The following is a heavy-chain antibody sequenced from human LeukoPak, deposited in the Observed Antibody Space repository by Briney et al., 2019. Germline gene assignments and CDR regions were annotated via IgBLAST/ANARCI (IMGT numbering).Heavy chain of an antibody. J-gene: IGHJ2*01. CDR1: DGSISSYY. V-gene: IGHV4-59*08. Sequence: PSETLSLTCTVSDGSISSYYWSWIRQPPGKGLEWIGYIYYSGSTNYNPSLKSRVTISVDTSKNQFSLKLSSVTAADTAVYYCARRFRYLRYFDLWGRGTLVTVSS. CDR3: ARRFRYLRYFDL. CDR2: IYYSGST. D-gene: IGHD1-14*01.